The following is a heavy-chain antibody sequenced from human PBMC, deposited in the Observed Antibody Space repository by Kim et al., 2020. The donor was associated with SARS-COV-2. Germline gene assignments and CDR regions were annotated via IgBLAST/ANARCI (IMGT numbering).Heavy chain of an antibody. D-gene: IGHD2-21*01. J-gene: IGHJ6*02. CDR3: TRDSIPEDYGMDV. Sequence: EYAASVKGRCTISRDDSKSIAYRQMNSLKTEDTAVYYCTRDSIPEDYGMDVWGQGTTVTVSS. V-gene: IGHV3-49*02.